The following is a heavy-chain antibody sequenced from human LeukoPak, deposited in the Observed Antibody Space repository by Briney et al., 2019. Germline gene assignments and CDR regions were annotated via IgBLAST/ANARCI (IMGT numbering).Heavy chain of an antibody. CDR2: ISDDGRSK. J-gene: IGHJ4*02. CDR1: GFSFSSYG. CDR3: AKRPSDYGDYVSYFDY. V-gene: IGHV3-30*18. Sequence: GGSLRLSCAASGFSFSSYGMRWIRQAPGKGLEWVGVISDDGRSKDYADSVKGRFTISRDNSKDTLYLQMNSLRDEDTAVYYCAKRPSDYGDYVSYFDYWGQGTLVTVYS. D-gene: IGHD4-17*01.